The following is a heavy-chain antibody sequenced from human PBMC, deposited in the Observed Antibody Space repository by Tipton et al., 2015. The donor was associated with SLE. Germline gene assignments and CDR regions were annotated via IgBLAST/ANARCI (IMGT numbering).Heavy chain of an antibody. CDR1: GGSISSHY. J-gene: IGHJ4*02. D-gene: IGHD5-24*01. V-gene: IGHV4-59*11. CDR3: AREEMATSFDY. Sequence: TLSLTCTVSGGSISSHYWSWIRQPPGKGLEWIGYIYYSGSTNYNPPLKSRVTISVDTSKNQFSLKLSSVTAADTAVYYCAREEMATSFDYWGQGTLVTVSS. CDR2: IYYSGST.